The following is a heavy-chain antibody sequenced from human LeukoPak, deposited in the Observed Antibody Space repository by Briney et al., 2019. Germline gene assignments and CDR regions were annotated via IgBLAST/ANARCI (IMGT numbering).Heavy chain of an antibody. CDR1: GFSFSSYG. D-gene: IGHD5-18*01. V-gene: IGHV3-23*01. J-gene: IGHJ4*02. CDR2: ISGRGGST. Sequence: GGSLRLSCAASGFSFSSYGMSWVRQAPGKGLEWVSAISGRGGSTYYAESVKGRFTISRDNSKNTLYLQMNSRRAEDTAVYYCAKDRQRGYSYGPFDYWGQGTLVTVSS. CDR3: AKDRQRGYSYGPFDY.